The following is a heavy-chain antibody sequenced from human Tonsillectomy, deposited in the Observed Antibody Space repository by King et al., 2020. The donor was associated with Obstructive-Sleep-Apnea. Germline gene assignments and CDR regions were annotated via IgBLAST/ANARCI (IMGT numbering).Heavy chain of an antibody. Sequence: VQLVESGAEVKKPGESLKISFQVSGYTFNSYWIGWVRQMPGKGLGWMVIHYPGDSDTRDTPAFQGQVTRSADKSISTAYLQWSSLKASDSAKYYCARHGLPAPATRWGWFDLWGQGTLVTVSS. J-gene: IGHJ5*02. D-gene: IGHD6-13*01. CDR1: GYTFNSYW. V-gene: IGHV5-51*01. CDR3: ARHGLPAPATRWGWFDL. CDR2: HYPGDSDT.